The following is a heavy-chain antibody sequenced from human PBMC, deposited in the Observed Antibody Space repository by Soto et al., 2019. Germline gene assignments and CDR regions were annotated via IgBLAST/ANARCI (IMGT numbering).Heavy chain of an antibody. CDR2: SSGSGGTT. D-gene: IGHD3-10*01. J-gene: IGHJ5*02. Sequence: EVQLLESGGGLVQRGGSLRLSCAASGFTFSSYVMSWVRQAPGKGLEWVSDSSGSGGTTYYADSVKGRFTISRDNSKNTLYLQMNSLRAEDTAVYYCAKVVVTMVRGFIIERWFDPWGQGTLVTVSS. V-gene: IGHV3-23*01. CDR3: AKVVVTMVRGFIIERWFDP. CDR1: GFTFSSYV.